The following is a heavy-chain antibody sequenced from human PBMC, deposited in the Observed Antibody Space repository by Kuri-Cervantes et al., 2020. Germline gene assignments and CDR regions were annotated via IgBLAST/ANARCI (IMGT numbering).Heavy chain of an antibody. V-gene: IGHV3-74*01. D-gene: IGHD3-16*02. J-gene: IGHJ3*02. CDR2: IKSDGSST. Sequence: GGSLRLSCAASGFTFSTYWMHWVRQAPGKGLVWVSRIKSDGSSTSYADSVKGRFTISRDNAKKSLYLQMNSLRVEDTAVYYCARVKGESSLFRAFDMWGQGTMVTVSS. CDR1: GFTFSTYW. CDR3: ARVKGESSLFRAFDM.